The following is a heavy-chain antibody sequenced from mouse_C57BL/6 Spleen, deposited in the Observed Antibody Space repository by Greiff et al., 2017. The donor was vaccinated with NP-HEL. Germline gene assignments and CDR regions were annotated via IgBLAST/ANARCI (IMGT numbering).Heavy chain of an antibody. CDR2: INPGSGGT. J-gene: IGHJ1*03. Sequence: QVQLQQSGAELVRPGTSVKVSCKASGYAFTNYLIEWVKQRPGQGLAWIGVINPGSGGTNYNEKFKGKATLTADKSSSTAYMQLSSLTSEDSAVYFCARRYYGSSSYWYFDVWGTGTTVTVSS. V-gene: IGHV1-54*01. CDR3: ARRYYGSSSYWYFDV. CDR1: GYAFTNYL. D-gene: IGHD1-1*01.